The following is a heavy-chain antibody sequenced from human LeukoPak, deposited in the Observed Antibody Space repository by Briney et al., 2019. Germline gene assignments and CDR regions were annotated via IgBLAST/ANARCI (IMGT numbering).Heavy chain of an antibody. CDR2: ISYDGSNK. CDR3: ATTSGSGWKFDY. J-gene: IGHJ4*02. V-gene: IGHV3-30*03. Sequence: GGSLRLSCAASGFIFSNYGIHWVRQAPGKGLEWVAVISYDGSNKYADSVKGRFTISRDNSKNTLFLQMNSLRPDDTAVYYCATTSGSGWKFDYWGQGTLVTVSS. CDR1: GFIFSNYG. D-gene: IGHD6-19*01.